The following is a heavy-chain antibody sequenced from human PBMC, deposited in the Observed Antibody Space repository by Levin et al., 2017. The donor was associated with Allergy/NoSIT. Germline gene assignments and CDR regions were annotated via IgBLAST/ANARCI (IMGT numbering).Heavy chain of an antibody. J-gene: IGHJ5*02. V-gene: IGHV4-34*01. CDR3: ARVTIGYCSSTSGGNWFDP. CDR2: INHSGST. D-gene: IGHD2-2*01. Sequence: NSSETLSLTCAVYGGSFSGYYWSWIRQPPGKGLEWIGEINHSGSTNYNPSLKSRVTISVDTSKNQFSLKLSSVTAADTAVYYCARVTIGYCSSTSGGNWFDPWGQGTLVTVSS. CDR1: GGSFSGYY.